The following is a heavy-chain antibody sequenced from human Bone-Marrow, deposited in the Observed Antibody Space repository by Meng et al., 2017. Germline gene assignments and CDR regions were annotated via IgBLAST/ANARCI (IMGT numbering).Heavy chain of an antibody. CDR3: ARGDGYNWGAFDI. V-gene: IGHV3-21*01. D-gene: IGHD5-24*01. J-gene: IGHJ3*02. Sequence: GESLKISCAASGFTFSSYSMNWVRQAPGKGLEWVSSISSSSSYIYYADSVKGRFTISRDNAKNSLYLQMNSLRAEDTAVYYCARGDGYNWGAFDIWGQGTMVTVSS. CDR1: GFTFSSYS. CDR2: ISSSSSYI.